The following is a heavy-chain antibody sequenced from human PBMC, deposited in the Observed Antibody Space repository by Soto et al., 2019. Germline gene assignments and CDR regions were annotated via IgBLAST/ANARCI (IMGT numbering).Heavy chain of an antibody. Sequence: EEQLVESGGDLVQPGGSLRLSCAASGFTVSNNYMSWVRQAQGKGLEWVSLIYSGGSTYYADSVKGRFTISRDSSKNTLYLQMNSLRAEDTAMYYGAAYRHKGYWGQGTLVTVSS. V-gene: IGHV3-66*01. D-gene: IGHD3-16*01. J-gene: IGHJ4*02. CDR1: GFTVSNNY. CDR3: AAYRHKGY. CDR2: IYSGGST.